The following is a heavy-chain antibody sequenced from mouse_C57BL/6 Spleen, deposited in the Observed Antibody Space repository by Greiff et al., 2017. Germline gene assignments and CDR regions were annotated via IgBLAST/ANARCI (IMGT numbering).Heavy chain of an antibody. CDR2: ISSGSSTI. J-gene: IGHJ4*01. Sequence: EVHLVESGGGLVKPGGSLKLSCAASGFTFSDYGMHWVRQAPEKGLEWVAYISSGSSTIYYADTVKGRFTISRDNAKNTLFLQMTSLRSEDTAMYYCARPFYSLYAMDYWGQGTSVTVSS. CDR1: GFTFSDYG. V-gene: IGHV5-17*01. D-gene: IGHD2-12*01. CDR3: ARPFYSLYAMDY.